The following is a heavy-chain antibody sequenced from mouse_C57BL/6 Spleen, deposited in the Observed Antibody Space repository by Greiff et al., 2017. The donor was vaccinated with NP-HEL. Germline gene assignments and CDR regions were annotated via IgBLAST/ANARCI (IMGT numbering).Heavy chain of an antibody. CDR3: VRRGYGSSYGFAY. J-gene: IGHJ3*01. CDR1: GFSFNTYA. CDR2: IRSKSNNYAT. V-gene: IGHV10-1*01. D-gene: IGHD1-1*01. Sequence: EVKLVESGGGLVQPKGSLKLSCAASGFSFNTYAMNWVRQAPGKGLEWVARIRSKSNNYATYYADSVKDRFTISRDDSESMLYLQMNNLKTEDTAMYYCVRRGYGSSYGFAYWGQGTLVTVSA.